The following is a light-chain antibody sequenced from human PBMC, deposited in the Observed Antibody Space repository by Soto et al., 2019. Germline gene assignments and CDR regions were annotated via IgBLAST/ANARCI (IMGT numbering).Light chain of an antibody. CDR3: QQYSSTPSIT. CDR1: QSVLYSSNNKNY. J-gene: IGKJ5*01. Sequence: DIVMTQSPDSLAVSLGERATINCKSSQSVLYSSNNKNYLAWYQQKPGQPPKLLIYWASTRESGVPDLFSGSGSGTDFTLTISSMQAEDVAVYYCQQYSSTPSITFGQGTRLEIK. CDR2: WAS. V-gene: IGKV4-1*01.